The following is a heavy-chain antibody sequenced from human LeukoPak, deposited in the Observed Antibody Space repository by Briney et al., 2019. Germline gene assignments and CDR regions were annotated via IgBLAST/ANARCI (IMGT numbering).Heavy chain of an antibody. J-gene: IGHJ3*02. CDR2: INPSGGST. V-gene: IGHV1-46*01. CDR3: ALGVVTDDAFDI. Sequence: APVKVSCKASGYTFTSYYMHWVRQAPGQGLEWMGIINPSGGSTSYAQKFQGRVTMTRDTSTSTVYMELSSLRSEDTAVYYCALGVVTDDAFDIWGQGTMVTVSS. D-gene: IGHD3-3*01. CDR1: GYTFTSYY.